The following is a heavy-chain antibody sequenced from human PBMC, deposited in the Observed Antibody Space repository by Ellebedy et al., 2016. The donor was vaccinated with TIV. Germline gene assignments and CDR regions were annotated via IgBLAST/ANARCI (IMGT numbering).Heavy chain of an antibody. V-gene: IGHV3-30-3*01. CDR2: ISYDGSNK. D-gene: IGHD3-22*01. J-gene: IGHJ4*02. Sequence: GGSLRLSCAASGFTFSSYAMHWVRQAPGKGLEWVAVISYDGSNKYYADSVKGRFTISRDNSKNTLYLQMNSLRAEDTAVYYCAKGRGGSSGYRALDYWGQGTLVTVSS. CDR1: GFTFSSYA. CDR3: AKGRGGSSGYRALDY.